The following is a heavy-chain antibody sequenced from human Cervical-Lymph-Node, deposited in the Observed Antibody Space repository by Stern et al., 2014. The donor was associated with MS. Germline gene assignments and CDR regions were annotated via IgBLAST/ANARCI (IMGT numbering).Heavy chain of an antibody. CDR1: GFTFSAYS. D-gene: IGHD6-25*01. J-gene: IGHJ6*02. CDR2: ISSSSSYI. CDR3: ARGGWRYTSDYYGMEV. V-gene: IGHV3-21*01. Sequence: EVQLVESGGGLVKPGGSLRLSCAASGFTFSAYSMNWVRQAPGEGLEWVSSISSSSSYIYYADSLKGRFTISRDNAKNSLYLQMNSLRAEDTAVYYCARGGWRYTSDYYGMEVWGQGTTVTVSS.